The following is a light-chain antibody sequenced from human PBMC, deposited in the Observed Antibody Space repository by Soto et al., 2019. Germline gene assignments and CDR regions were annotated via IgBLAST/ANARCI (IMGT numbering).Light chain of an antibody. CDR3: QQYNRYSYT. V-gene: IGKV1-5*01. CDR2: DAS. CDR1: QSISSW. J-gene: IGKJ2*01. Sequence: DIQMTQSPSTLSASVGDRVTITCRASQSISSWLAWYQQKPGKAPKLLIYDASSLESGDPSRFSGSGSGTKFTLTITSLQPDDFATYFCQQYNRYSYTFGQGTKLEIK.